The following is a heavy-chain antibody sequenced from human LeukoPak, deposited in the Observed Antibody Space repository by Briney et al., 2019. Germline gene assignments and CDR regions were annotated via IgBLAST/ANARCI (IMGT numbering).Heavy chain of an antibody. Sequence: PGGSLRLSCTASGFTVGNNYMNWFRQAPGKGLEWVSLIYSGGRTYYADSVKGRFTVSRDNSKNTLYLQMNTLKPEDTAVFYCARGLLGVSGAFDIWGQGTLVTVSS. CDR2: IYSGGRT. CDR1: GFTVGNNY. D-gene: IGHD3-10*01. V-gene: IGHV3-66*02. CDR3: ARGLLGVSGAFDI. J-gene: IGHJ3*02.